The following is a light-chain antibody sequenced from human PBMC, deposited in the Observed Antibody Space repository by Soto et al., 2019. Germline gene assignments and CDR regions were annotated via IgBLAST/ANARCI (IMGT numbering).Light chain of an antibody. V-gene: IGKV3-15*01. Sequence: EIVMTQSPATLSVSPGERASLSCRASQSVYSNLAWYQQTPGQAPRLLIYRASTRATGIPARFSGSGSGTEFTLTISTLQSEDFAVYYCQQHSNWPLTFGGGTKVDIK. CDR1: QSVYSN. J-gene: IGKJ4*01. CDR3: QQHSNWPLT. CDR2: RAS.